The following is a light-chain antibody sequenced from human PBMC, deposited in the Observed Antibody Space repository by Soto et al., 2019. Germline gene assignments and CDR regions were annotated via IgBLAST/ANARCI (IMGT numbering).Light chain of an antibody. Sequence: EIVLTQSPATLSLSPGARAPLSCRASQSVSSYLAWYQQKPGQAPRLLIYDASNRATGIPARFSGSGSGTDFTLTISRLEPEDFAMYYCQQYGSLSWTFGQGTKVDIK. CDR1: QSVSSY. CDR3: QQYGSLSWT. V-gene: IGKV3-11*01. CDR2: DAS. J-gene: IGKJ1*01.